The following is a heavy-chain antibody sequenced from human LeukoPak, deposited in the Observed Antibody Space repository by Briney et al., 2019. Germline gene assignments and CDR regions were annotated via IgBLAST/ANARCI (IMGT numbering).Heavy chain of an antibody. J-gene: IGHJ3*02. D-gene: IGHD4-17*01. CDR2: INQDGTEK. V-gene: IGHV3-7*05. CDR1: EFIFSKYW. Sequence: GGSLRLSCEASEFIFSKYWMSWVRQAPEKGLEWVARINQDGTEKYSVDSVKGRLTISRDNAKNSLYLQINNVKAEDTAVYYCARTSVNSLWDDAFDIWGQGTMVTGSS. CDR3: ARTSVNSLWDDAFDI.